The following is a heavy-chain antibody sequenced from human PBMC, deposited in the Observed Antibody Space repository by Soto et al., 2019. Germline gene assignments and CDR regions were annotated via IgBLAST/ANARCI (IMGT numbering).Heavy chain of an antibody. D-gene: IGHD3-9*01. J-gene: IGHJ6*02. Sequence: QPGGSLRLSCAASGFTFSSYWMSWVRQAPGKGLEWVANIKQDGSEKYYVDSVKGRFTISRDNAKNSLYLQMNSLRAEDTAVYYCARDRFLTGPPYGMDVWGQGTTVTVSS. CDR1: GFTFSSYW. CDR2: IKQDGSEK. CDR3: ARDRFLTGPPYGMDV. V-gene: IGHV3-7*03.